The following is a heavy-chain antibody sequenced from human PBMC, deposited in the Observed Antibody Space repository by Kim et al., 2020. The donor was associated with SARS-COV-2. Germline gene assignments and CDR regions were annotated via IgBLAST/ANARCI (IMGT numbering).Heavy chain of an antibody. CDR1: GGSISSSRYY. Sequence: SETLSLTCTVSGGSISSSRYYWGWIRQPPGKGLEWIGSIYYSGSTYHNPSLKSRVTISVDTSKNQFSLKLSSVTAADTAVYYCARRLGGWRNYGMDVWGQGTTVTVSS. CDR3: ARRLGGWRNYGMDV. J-gene: IGHJ6*02. V-gene: IGHV4-39*01. CDR2: IYYSGST. D-gene: IGHD6-19*01.